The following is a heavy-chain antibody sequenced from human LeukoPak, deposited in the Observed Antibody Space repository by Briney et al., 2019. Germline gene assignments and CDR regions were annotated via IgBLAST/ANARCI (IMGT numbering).Heavy chain of an antibody. CDR3: ARLIPGPRGSYYFDY. CDR2: IYFSGRT. Sequence: TSETLSLTCTVSGGSISPFYWSWIRQPPGKGLEWIGYIYFSGRTNYNPSLKSRVTISVDTSKNQFSLNLTSVTAADTAVYYCARLIPGPRGSYYFDYWGQGTLVTVSS. D-gene: IGHD3-10*01. V-gene: IGHV4-59*08. J-gene: IGHJ4*02. CDR1: GGSISPFY.